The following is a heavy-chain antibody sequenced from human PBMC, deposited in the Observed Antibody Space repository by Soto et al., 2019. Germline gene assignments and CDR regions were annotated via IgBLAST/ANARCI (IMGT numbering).Heavy chain of an antibody. V-gene: IGHV5-51*01. CDR3: AGGRGSGYYTAHYGTDV. D-gene: IGHD3-3*01. Sequence: GESLKISCKGSGYSFTGYWIGWVRQMPGKGLEWMGIIYPGDSDTRYSPSLQGQVTISVDTSKNQFSLKLSSVTAADTAVYYCAGGRGSGYYTAHYGTDVWGQGTTVTVSS. CDR1: GYSFTGYW. CDR2: IYPGDSDT. J-gene: IGHJ6*02.